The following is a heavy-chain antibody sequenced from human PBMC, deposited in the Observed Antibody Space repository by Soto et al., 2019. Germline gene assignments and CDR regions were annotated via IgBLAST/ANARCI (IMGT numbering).Heavy chain of an antibody. D-gene: IGHD6-13*01. CDR1: GFTFDDYA. CDR3: AKGLSSSWYLDAFDI. V-gene: IGHV3-9*01. J-gene: IGHJ3*02. Sequence: EVQLVESGGGLVQPGRSLRLSCAASGFTFDDYAMHWVRPAPGKGLEWVSGISWNSGSIGYADSVKGRFTISRDNAKNSLYLQMNSLRAEDTDLYYCAKGLSSSWYLDAFDIWGQGTMVTVSS. CDR2: ISWNSGSI.